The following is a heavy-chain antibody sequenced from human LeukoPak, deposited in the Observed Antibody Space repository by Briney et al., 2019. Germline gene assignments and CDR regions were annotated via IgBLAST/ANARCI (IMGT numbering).Heavy chain of an antibody. CDR3: ARDRGGGYFDWSDRNDWFDP. D-gene: IGHD3-9*01. CDR1: GFSFSNYD. CDR2: VGTVGDT. J-gene: IGHJ5*02. Sequence: GGSLRLSCSASGFSFSNYDVHWVRQATGKGLEWVSAVGTVGDTYYPDSVRGRFTISRENAENSLYLQMDSLRAGDTAVYYCARDRGGGYFDWSDRNDWFDPWGQGTLVTVSS. V-gene: IGHV3-13*04.